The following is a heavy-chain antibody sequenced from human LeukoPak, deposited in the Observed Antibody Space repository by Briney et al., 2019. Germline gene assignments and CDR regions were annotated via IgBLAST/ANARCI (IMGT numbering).Heavy chain of an antibody. CDR2: INDSGST. V-gene: IGHV4-59*08. D-gene: IGHD1-1*01. Sequence: PSETLSLTCTVSGGSISSYYWSWIWQPPGKGLEWIGYINDSGSTNSNPSLKSRVTMSVDTSKNQFSLKLSSVTAADTAVYYCTRRGRNNWGEGNDYWGQGTLVTVSS. J-gene: IGHJ4*02. CDR1: GGSISSYY. CDR3: TRRGRNNWGEGNDY.